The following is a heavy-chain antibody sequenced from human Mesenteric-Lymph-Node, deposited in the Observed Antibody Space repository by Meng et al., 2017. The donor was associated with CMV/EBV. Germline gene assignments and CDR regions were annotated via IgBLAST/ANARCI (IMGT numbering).Heavy chain of an antibody. J-gene: IGHJ4*02. CDR2: IYYNGNT. Sequence: SETLSLTCTVSGGSVSTRSYYWSWIRQSPGRGLEWIAYIYYNGNTNYNPSLKSRVTILIDTSSNQFSLKLSSVTAADTAVYYCAGTDYDFWSGYFWGQGTLVTVSS. V-gene: IGHV4-61*01. CDR3: AGTDYDFWSGYF. D-gene: IGHD3-3*01. CDR1: GGSVSTRSYY.